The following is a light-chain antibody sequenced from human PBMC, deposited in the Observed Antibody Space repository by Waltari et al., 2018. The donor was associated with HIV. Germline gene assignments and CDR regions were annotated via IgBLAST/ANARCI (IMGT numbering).Light chain of an antibody. CDR3: QQYHIYST. Sequence: DIQMTQSPSTLSASVGDRVTITCRASQRINSWLAWYQQKPGKAPNLLLYQASTLERGVPSRFSGSGSGTEFSLTISSLQSDDSATYVCQQYHIYSTFGQGTKVEIK. J-gene: IGKJ1*01. V-gene: IGKV1-5*03. CDR2: QAS. CDR1: QRINSW.